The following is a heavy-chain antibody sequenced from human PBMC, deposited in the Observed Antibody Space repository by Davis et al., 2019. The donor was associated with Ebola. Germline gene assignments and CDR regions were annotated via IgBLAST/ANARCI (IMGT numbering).Heavy chain of an antibody. D-gene: IGHD6-13*01. CDR3: ARESHPIMAPRIAAQNWFDP. J-gene: IGHJ5*02. V-gene: IGHV1-18*04. CDR2: ISAYNGNT. Sequence: ASVKVSCKASGYTFTSYGISWVRQAPGQGLEWMGWISAYNGNTNYAQKLQGRVTMTTDTSTSTAYMELSSLRSEDTAVYYCARESHPIMAPRIAAQNWFDPWGQGTLVTVSS. CDR1: GYTFTSYG.